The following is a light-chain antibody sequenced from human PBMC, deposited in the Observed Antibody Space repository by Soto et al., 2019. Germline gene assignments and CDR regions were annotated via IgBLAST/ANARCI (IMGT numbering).Light chain of an antibody. J-gene: IGLJ2*01. Sequence: QSVLTQPPSVSGAPGQRVTISCTGSSSNIGAGYDVHWYQQLPGTAHKLLIYGNSNRPSGVPDRFSGSKSGTSASLAITGLYAEDEADYYCQSFDSSLSVVFGGGTKLTVL. CDR3: QSFDSSLSVV. CDR1: SSNIGAGYD. V-gene: IGLV1-40*01. CDR2: GNS.